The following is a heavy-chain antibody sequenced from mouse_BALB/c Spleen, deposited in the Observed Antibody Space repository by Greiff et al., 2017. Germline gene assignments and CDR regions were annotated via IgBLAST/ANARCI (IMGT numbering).Heavy chain of an antibody. D-gene: IGHD2-10*01. CDR2: IWSGGST. J-gene: IGHJ4*01. V-gene: IGHV2-2*02. CDR1: GFSLTSYG. CDR3: ARNSRISYYGNYGAYYYAMDY. Sequence: QVQLQQSGPGLVQPSQSLSITCTVSGFSLTSYGVHWVRQSPGKGLEWLGVIWSGGSTDYNAAFISRLSISKDNSKSQVFFKMNSLQANDTAIYYCARNSRISYYGNYGAYYYAMDYWGQGTSVTVSS.